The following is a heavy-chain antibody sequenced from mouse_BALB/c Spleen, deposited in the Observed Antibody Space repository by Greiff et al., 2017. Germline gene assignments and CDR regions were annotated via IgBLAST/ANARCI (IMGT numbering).Heavy chain of an antibody. Sequence: VQLQQPGAELVKPGASVKLSCKASGYTFTSYWMHWVKPRPGQGLEWIGEINPSNGRTNYNEKFKSKATLTVDKSSSTAYMQLSSLTSEDSAVYYCARRGNLAYWGQGTLVTVSA. CDR3: ARRGNLAY. CDR1: GYTFTSYW. CDR2: INPSNGRT. V-gene: IGHV1S81*02. J-gene: IGHJ3*01. D-gene: IGHD2-1*01.